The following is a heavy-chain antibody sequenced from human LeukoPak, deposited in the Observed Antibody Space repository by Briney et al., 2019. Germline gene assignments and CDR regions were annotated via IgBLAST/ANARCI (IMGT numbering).Heavy chain of an antibody. D-gene: IGHD3-3*01. CDR2: INHSGST. J-gene: IGHJ3*02. CDR1: GGSFSGYY. Sequence: SETLSLTCAVYGGSFSGYYWSWIRQPPGKGLEWIGEINHSGSTNYNPSLKSRVTISVDTSKNQFSLKLSSVTAADTAVYYCARLTALGVAAPTDAFDIWGQGTMVTVSS. CDR3: ARLTALGVAAPTDAFDI. V-gene: IGHV4-34*01.